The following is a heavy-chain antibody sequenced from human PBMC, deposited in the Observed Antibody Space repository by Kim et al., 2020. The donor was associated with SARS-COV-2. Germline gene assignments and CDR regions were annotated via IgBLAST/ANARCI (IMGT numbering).Heavy chain of an antibody. Sequence: NGGSTYYANSVKVRFTISRDNSKNTLYLQMGSLRAEDVAVYYCARNRIDYWGQGTLVTVSS. J-gene: IGHJ4*02. CDR2: NGGST. V-gene: IGHV3-64*01. CDR3: ARNRIDY.